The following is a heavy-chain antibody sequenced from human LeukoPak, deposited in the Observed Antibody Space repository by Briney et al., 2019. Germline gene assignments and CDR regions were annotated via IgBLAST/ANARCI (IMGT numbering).Heavy chain of an antibody. CDR2: IYSGGST. CDR1: GFTVSSNY. D-gene: IGHD1-26*01. V-gene: IGHV3-53*05. CDR3: AREEWELLRYYYFDY. Sequence: GGSLRLSCAASGFTVSSNYMSWVRQAPGEGLEWVSVIYSGGSTYYADSVKGRFTISRDNSKNTLYLQMNSLRAEDTAVYYCAREEWELLRYYYFDYWGQGTLVTVSS. J-gene: IGHJ4*02.